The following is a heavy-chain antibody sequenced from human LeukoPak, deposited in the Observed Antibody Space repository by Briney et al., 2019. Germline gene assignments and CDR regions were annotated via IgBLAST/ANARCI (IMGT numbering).Heavy chain of an antibody. D-gene: IGHD3-22*01. CDR1: GYTFTSYD. J-gene: IGHJ4*02. V-gene: IGHV1-8*03. Sequence: ASVKVSCKASGYTFTSYDINWVRQATGQGLEWMGWMNPNSGNTGYAQKFQGRVTITRNTSISTAYMELSSLRSEDTAVYYCARVRYYYDSSGYYEKGYYFDYWGQGTLVTVSS. CDR2: MNPNSGNT. CDR3: ARVRYYYDSSGYYEKGYYFDY.